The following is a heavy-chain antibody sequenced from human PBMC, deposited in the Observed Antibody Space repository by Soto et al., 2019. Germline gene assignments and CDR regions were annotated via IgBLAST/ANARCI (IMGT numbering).Heavy chain of an antibody. D-gene: IGHD1-1*01. Sequence: PGGSLRLSCAASGFIFSGYWIHWVRQAPGKGLVWVSRINSDGSSTSYADSVNGRFTISRDNANDTLYLQMNSLRAEDTAVYYCARGVERINNPSLWSSLNNFDNWGQGRLVTVSS. J-gene: IGHJ4*02. CDR2: INSDGSST. V-gene: IGHV3-74*01. CDR3: ARGVERINNPSLWSSLNNFDN. CDR1: GFIFSGYW.